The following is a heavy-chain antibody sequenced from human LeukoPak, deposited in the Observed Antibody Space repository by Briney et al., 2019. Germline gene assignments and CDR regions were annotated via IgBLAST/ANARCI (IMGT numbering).Heavy chain of an antibody. CDR3: ASGSFQYFDY. CDR2: ISSSSSYI. CDR1: GFTLSGHW. J-gene: IGHJ4*02. D-gene: IGHD1-26*01. V-gene: IGHV3-21*01. Sequence: TGGSLRLSCAASGFTLSGHWMSWVRQAPGKGLEWVSSISSSSSYIYYADSVKGRFTISRDNAKNSLYLQMNSLRAEDTAVYYCASGSFQYFDYWGQGTLVTVSS.